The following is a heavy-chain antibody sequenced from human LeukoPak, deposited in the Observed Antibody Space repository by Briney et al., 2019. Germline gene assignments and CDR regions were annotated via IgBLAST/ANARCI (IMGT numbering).Heavy chain of an antibody. Sequence: SETLSLTCTVSGGSISSSSYYWGWIRQPPGKGLEWIGSIYYSGSTYYNPSLKSRVTISVDTSKNQFSLKLSSVTAADTAVYYCARGVRYFDYWGQGTLVTVSS. J-gene: IGHJ4*02. CDR2: IYYSGST. CDR3: ARGVRYFDY. V-gene: IGHV4-39*07. CDR1: GGSISSSSYY.